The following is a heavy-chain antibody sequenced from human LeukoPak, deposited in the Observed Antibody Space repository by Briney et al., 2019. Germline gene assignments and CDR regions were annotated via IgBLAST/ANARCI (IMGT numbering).Heavy chain of an antibody. CDR2: IGGSGGST. V-gene: IGHV3-23*01. CDR1: GFTFSNYA. CDR3: AKDIAAANWFDP. J-gene: IGHJ5*02. D-gene: IGHD6-13*01. Sequence: AVGSLRRSCVASGFTFSNYAMSWVRQAPGKGLEWVSSIGGSGGSTYYADSVKGRFTISRDNSKNTLYLQMNSLRAEDTAVYYCAKDIAAANWFDPWGQGTLVTVSS.